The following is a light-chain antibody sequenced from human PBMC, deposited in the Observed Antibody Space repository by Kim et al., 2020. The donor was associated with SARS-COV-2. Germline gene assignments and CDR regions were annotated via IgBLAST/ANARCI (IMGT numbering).Light chain of an antibody. J-gene: IGKJ1*01. V-gene: IGKV3-15*01. Sequence: IVMTQYPVILSVSAGERATLSCRARQSVSSNLALYQQKPGQAPRLLIYGASTRATGIPARASGSGSGTEFTLTISSLQSEDFAVYHCQQYNNWPQWTIGHGSQV. CDR3: QQYNNWPQWT. CDR1: QSVSSN. CDR2: GAS.